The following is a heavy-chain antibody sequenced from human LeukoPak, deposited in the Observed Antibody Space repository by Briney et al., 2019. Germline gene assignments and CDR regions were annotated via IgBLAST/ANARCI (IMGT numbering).Heavy chain of an antibody. D-gene: IGHD6-19*01. V-gene: IGHV3-9*01. CDR2: ISWNSGSI. CDR3: AKDRGIAVAGTADY. Sequence: PGRFLRPSCAASGFTFDDYAMHWVRQAPGKGLEWVSGISWNSGSIGYADSVKGRFTISRDNAKNSLYLQMNSLRAEDTALYYCAKDRGIAVAGTADYWGQGTLVTVSS. CDR1: GFTFDDYA. J-gene: IGHJ4*02.